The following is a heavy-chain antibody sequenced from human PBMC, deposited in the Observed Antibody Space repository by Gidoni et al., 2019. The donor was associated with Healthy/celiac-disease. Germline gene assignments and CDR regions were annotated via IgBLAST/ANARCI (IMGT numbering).Heavy chain of an antibody. J-gene: IGHJ4*02. CDR3: ARCGASSSWYLGPRGNFDY. CDR2: LNHSGST. Sequence: QVQLQQCGAGLLKPSDNLSLPCSVYGGSFSGYYWSWILQPPGKGLEWIGELNHSGSTNYNPSLKSRVTISVDTFNNQFSLKLSSVTAADKAVYYCARCGASSSWYLGPRGNFDYWGQGTLVTVSS. V-gene: IGHV4-34*01. D-gene: IGHD6-13*01. CDR1: GGSFSGYY.